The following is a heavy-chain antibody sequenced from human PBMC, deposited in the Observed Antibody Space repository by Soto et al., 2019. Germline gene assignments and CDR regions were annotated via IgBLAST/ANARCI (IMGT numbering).Heavy chain of an antibody. CDR3: ARGAQPGYDYIWGSYRDDAFDI. V-gene: IGHV1-18*01. Sequence: QVQLVQSGAEVKKPGASVKVSCKASGYTFTSYGISWVRQAPGQGLEWMGWISAYNGKTNYAQKLEGRVTMTTYTATSTAYMELRSLRSDDTAVYYCARGAQPGYDYIWGSYRDDAFDIWGQGTMVTVSS. D-gene: IGHD3-16*02. CDR2: ISAYNGKT. J-gene: IGHJ3*02. CDR1: GYTFTSYG.